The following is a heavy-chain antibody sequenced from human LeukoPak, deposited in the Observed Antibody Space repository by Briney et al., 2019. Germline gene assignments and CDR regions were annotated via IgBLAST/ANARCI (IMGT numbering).Heavy chain of an antibody. Sequence: NTSETLSLTCTVSGGSISSSSYYWGWIRQPPGKGLEWIGSIFYSGSPSFTPSLKSRVTILVDTSKNQFSLKLSSVTAADAAVYYCSVGVTHWYFDLWGRGTLVTVSS. CDR2: IFYSGSP. V-gene: IGHV4-39*07. CDR1: GGSISSSSYY. J-gene: IGHJ2*01. CDR3: SVGVTHWYFDL. D-gene: IGHD3-16*01.